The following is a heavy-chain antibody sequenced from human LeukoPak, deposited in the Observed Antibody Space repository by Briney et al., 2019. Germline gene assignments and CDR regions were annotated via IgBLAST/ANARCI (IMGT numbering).Heavy chain of an antibody. V-gene: IGHV3-33*06. CDR1: GFTFSSYG. J-gene: IGHJ6*02. D-gene: IGHD6-19*01. CDR3: AKGSYSSGWYTVSYYYGMDV. CDR2: IWYDGSNK. Sequence: PGRSLRLSCAAFGFTFSSYGMHWVRQAPGKGLEWVAVIWYDGSNKYYADSVKGRFTISRDNSKNTLYLQMNSLRAEDTAVYYCAKGSYSSGWYTVSYYYGMDVWGQGTTVTVSS.